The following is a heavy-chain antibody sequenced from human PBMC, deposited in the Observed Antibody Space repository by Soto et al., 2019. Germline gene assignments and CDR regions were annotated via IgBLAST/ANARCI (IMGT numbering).Heavy chain of an antibody. J-gene: IGHJ6*02. D-gene: IGHD6-19*01. CDR2: IIPIFGTA. CDR3: ARSQGGNSSLDIYYYYYYGMDV. CDR1: GGTFSSYA. Sequence: QVQLVQSGAEVKKPGSSVKVSCKAPGGTFSSYAISWVRQAPGQGLEWMGGIIPIFGTAKYAQKFQGRVTITADESTSTGYMELSSLRSGDTAVYYCARSQGGNSSLDIYYYYYYGMDVWGQGTTVTVSS. V-gene: IGHV1-69*01.